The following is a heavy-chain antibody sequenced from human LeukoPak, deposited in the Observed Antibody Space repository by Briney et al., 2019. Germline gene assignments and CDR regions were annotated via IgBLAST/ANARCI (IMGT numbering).Heavy chain of an antibody. CDR1: GFTFSSYE. Sequence: GGSLRLSCAASGFTFSSYEMNWVRQAPGKGLEWVSYISSSGSTIYYAVSVKGRFTISRDNAKNSLYLQMNSLRAEDTAVYYCARGEGPYGSGSYGNRDYWGQGTLVTVSS. D-gene: IGHD3-10*01. V-gene: IGHV3-48*03. J-gene: IGHJ4*02. CDR3: ARGEGPYGSGSYGNRDY. CDR2: ISSSGSTI.